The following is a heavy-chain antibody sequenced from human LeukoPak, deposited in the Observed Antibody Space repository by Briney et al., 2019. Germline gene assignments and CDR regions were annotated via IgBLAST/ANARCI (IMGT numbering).Heavy chain of an antibody. CDR1: GFTFSSYA. J-gene: IGHJ6*03. V-gene: IGHV3-23*01. Sequence: GGSLRLSCAASGFTFSSYAMSWVRQAPGKGLEWVSAISSSGGSTYYADSVKGRFTISRDNSKNTLYLQMNSLGAEDTAVYYCAKDSNSIRDYYYYYMDVWGKGTTVTVSS. D-gene: IGHD4-11*01. CDR2: ISSSGGST. CDR3: AKDSNSIRDYYYYYMDV.